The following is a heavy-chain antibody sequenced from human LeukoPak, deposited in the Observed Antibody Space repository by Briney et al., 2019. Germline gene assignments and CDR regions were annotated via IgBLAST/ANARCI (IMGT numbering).Heavy chain of an antibody. Sequence: GGSLRLSCAAPGFTFSSYWMSWVRQAPGKGLEWVANIKQDGSEKYYVDSGKGRFTISRDNAKNSLYLQMNSLRAEDTAVYYCARDTSGYDYVDYWGQGTLVTVSS. CDR2: IKQDGSEK. D-gene: IGHD5-12*01. CDR1: GFTFSSYW. V-gene: IGHV3-7*01. J-gene: IGHJ4*02. CDR3: ARDTSGYDYVDY.